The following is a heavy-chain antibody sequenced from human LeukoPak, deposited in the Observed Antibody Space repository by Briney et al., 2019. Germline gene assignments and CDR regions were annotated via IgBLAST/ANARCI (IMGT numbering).Heavy chain of an antibody. CDR3: ARYSGSYYFDY. CDR1: GFTFSSYS. CDR2: SSSSSSYI. V-gene: IGHV3-21*04. J-gene: IGHJ4*02. Sequence: GGSLRLSCAASGFTFSSYSMNWVRQAPGKGLEWVSSSSSSSSYIYYADSVKGRFTISRDNAKNSLYLQMNSLRAEDTAVYYCARYSGSYYFDYWGQGTLVTVSS. D-gene: IGHD1-26*01.